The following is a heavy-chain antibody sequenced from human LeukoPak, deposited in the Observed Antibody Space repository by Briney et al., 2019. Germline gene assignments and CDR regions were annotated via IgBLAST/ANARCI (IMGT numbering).Heavy chain of an antibody. CDR2: ISSSSSYI. Sequence: PGGSLRLSCAASGFTFSSYSMNWVRQAPGKGLEWVSSISSSSSYIYYADSVKGRFTISRDNAKNSLYLQMDSLRAEDTAVYYCARDAYYYDRSGYYRYFDYWGQGTLVTVSS. CDR1: GFTFSSYS. J-gene: IGHJ4*02. CDR3: ARDAYYYDRSGYYRYFDY. D-gene: IGHD3-22*01. V-gene: IGHV3-21*01.